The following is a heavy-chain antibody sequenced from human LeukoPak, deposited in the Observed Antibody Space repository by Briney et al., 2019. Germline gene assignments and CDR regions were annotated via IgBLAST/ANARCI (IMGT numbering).Heavy chain of an antibody. Sequence: SVKVSCKASGGTFSSYTISWVRQAPGQGLEWMGRIIPILGIANYAQKFQGRVTITADKSTSTAYMELSSLRSGDTAVYYCARESMVRGVTNWFDPWGQGTLVTVSS. CDR1: GGTFSSYT. J-gene: IGHJ5*02. CDR2: IIPILGIA. CDR3: ARESMVRGVTNWFDP. V-gene: IGHV1-69*02. D-gene: IGHD3-10*01.